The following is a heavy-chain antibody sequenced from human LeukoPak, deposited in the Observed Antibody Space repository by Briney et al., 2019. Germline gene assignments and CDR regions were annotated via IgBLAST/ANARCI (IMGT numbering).Heavy chain of an antibody. CDR1: GGSLSSGRYY. D-gene: IGHD5/OR15-5a*01. J-gene: IGHJ6*03. CDR2: IYISGST. CDR3: ARDVLSHSCYYMDV. Sequence: SETLSLTCTVSGGSLSSGRYYWSWIRQTAVKGLQWIGRIYISGSTNYSPSLKSRVTISLDTSNNQFSLNLSSVTAADTAVYYCARDVLSHSCYYMDVWGKGTTVTVSS. V-gene: IGHV4-61*02.